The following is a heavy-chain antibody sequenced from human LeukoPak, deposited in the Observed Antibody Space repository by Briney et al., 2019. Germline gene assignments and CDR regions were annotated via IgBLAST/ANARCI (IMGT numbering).Heavy chain of an antibody. CDR1: GYSFTGYY. Sequence: APVKVSCKASGYSFTGYYIHWVRQAPGQGLEWMGYINPNNGDTNFAQKFQGRVTLTRDTSISTTYMELSSLRSDDTAVYYCARANTIFAVILWYWGQGALVTVSS. D-gene: IGHD3-3*01. V-gene: IGHV1-2*02. CDR3: ARANTIFAVILWY. CDR2: INPNNGDT. J-gene: IGHJ4*02.